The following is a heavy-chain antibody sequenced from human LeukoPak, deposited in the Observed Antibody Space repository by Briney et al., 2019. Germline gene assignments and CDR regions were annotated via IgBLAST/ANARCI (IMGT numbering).Heavy chain of an antibody. D-gene: IGHD4-17*01. CDR1: SGSISSYY. CDR2: IYYSGST. Sequence: PSETLSLTCTVSSGSISSYYWSWVRQPPGKGLEWIGYIYYSGSTNYNPSLKSRVTISVDTSKNQFSLKLSSVTAADTAVYYCARSDHGKYYYYGMDVWGQGTTVTVSS. CDR3: ARSDHGKYYYYGMDV. J-gene: IGHJ6*02. V-gene: IGHV4-59*01.